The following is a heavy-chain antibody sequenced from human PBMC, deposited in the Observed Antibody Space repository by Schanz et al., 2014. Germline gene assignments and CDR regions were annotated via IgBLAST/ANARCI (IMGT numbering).Heavy chain of an antibody. V-gene: IGHV3-53*01. CDR2: MYINSGST. CDR1: GFTVNTNY. Sequence: EVHLVDSGGTLVQPGGSLRLSCVGSGFTVNTNYMSWVRQAPGKGLEWISSMYINSGSTQYADSVKGRFIISRDSSKNTLFLQMNSLRAEDTAVYFCARDGGRDGYNLAFDVWGQGTLVTVSS. J-gene: IGHJ3*01. CDR3: ARDGGRDGYNLAFDV. D-gene: IGHD5-12*01.